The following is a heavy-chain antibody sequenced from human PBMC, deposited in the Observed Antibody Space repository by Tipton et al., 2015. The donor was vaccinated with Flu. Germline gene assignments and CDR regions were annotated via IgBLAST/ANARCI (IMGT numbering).Heavy chain of an antibody. Sequence: TLSLTCTVSGDSISSGSNYWSWIRQPAGKELEWIGRVYSSGITNYSPSLRSRVVLSVDTSKNQFSLKLRSVTAADTAVYYCARGPMVRGVRPFDYWGQGSLVTVSS. CDR3: ARGPMVRGVRPFDY. J-gene: IGHJ4*02. CDR2: VYSSGIT. CDR1: GDSISSGSNY. V-gene: IGHV4-61*02. D-gene: IGHD3-10*01.